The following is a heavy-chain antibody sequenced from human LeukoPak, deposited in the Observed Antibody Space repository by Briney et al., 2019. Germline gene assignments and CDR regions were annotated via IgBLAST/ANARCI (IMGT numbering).Heavy chain of an antibody. Sequence: GGSLRLFCAASGFTFSSHDMHWVRQAPGRGLEWGAVISYDGGKKVYAESVKGRFTIHRDNSKNTLYLQMNSLRAEDTAVYYCAKRVFGGVDIWGQGTMVTVSS. D-gene: IGHD3-16*01. CDR2: ISYDGGKK. CDR3: AKRVFGGVDI. CDR1: GFTFSSHD. V-gene: IGHV3-30*18. J-gene: IGHJ3*02.